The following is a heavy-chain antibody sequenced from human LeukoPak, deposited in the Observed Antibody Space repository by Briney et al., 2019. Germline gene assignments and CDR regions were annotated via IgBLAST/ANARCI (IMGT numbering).Heavy chain of an antibody. Sequence: SVKVSCKVSGYTLTELSMHWVRQAPGKGLEWMGGIIPIFGTANYAQKFQGRVTITADESTSTAYMELSSLRSEDTAVYYCARVGEYSGSYPLGHYYYMDVWGKGTTVTVSS. CDR2: IIPIFGTA. J-gene: IGHJ6*03. CDR1: GYTLTELS. D-gene: IGHD1-26*01. V-gene: IGHV1-69*13. CDR3: ARVGEYSGSYPLGHYYYMDV.